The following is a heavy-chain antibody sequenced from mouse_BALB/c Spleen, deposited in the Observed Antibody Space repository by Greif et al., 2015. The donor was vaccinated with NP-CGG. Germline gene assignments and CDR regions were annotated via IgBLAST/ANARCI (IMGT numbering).Heavy chain of an antibody. Sequence: EVQLQQSGPELVKPGASVKISCKASGYTFTDYNMHWVKQSHGKSLERIGYIYPYNGGTGYNQKFKSKATLTVDNSSSTAYMELRSLTSEDSAVYYCARSSCYGNYDWYFDVWGAGTTVTVSS. D-gene: IGHD2-1*01. J-gene: IGHJ1*01. CDR3: ARSSCYGNYDWYFDV. V-gene: IGHV1S29*02. CDR1: GYTFTDYN. CDR2: IYPYNGGT.